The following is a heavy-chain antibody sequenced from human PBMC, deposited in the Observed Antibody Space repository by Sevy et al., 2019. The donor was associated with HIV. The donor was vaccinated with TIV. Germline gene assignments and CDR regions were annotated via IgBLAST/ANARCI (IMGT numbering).Heavy chain of an antibody. CDR1: GFTFSNYA. CDR2: FSFGCGKI. CDR3: AREGCSKPHDY. Sequence: GPLRLSCAASGFTFSNYAMSWVRQAPGKGLEWVSTFSFGCGKINYADSVKGRFTISRDNSKNTLYLQMNSLRAEDTALYYCAREGCSKPHDYWGQGTLVTVSS. D-gene: IGHD2-2*01. J-gene: IGHJ4*02. V-gene: IGHV3-23*01.